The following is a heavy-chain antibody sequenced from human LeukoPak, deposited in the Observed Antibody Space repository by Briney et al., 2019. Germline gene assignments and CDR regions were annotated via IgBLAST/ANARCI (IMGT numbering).Heavy chain of an antibody. J-gene: IGHJ4*02. V-gene: IGHV4-4*07. CDR2: IYASGTT. D-gene: IGHD5-18*01. Sequence: SETLSLTCTVSGGSIKSYYWSWIRQPAGEGLEWLGHIYASGTTNYNPSLNSRVTMSVDTSKNQFSLRLASVTAAATAVYYCARVADRFGYNYGIDEYFDYWGQGTLVTVSS. CDR3: ARVADRFGYNYGIDEYFDY. CDR1: GGSIKSYY.